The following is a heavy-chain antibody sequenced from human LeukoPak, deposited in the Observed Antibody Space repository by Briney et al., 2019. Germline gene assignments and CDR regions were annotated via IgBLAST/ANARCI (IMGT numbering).Heavy chain of an antibody. V-gene: IGHV4-30-4*01. Sequence: PSETLSLTCTVSGGSISSGDYYWSWIRQPPGKGLEWIGYIYYSGSTYYNPSLKSRVTISVDTSKNQFSLKLSSVTAADTAVYYCARARDDYGDYGFFDYWGQGTLVTVSS. J-gene: IGHJ4*02. D-gene: IGHD4-17*01. CDR2: IYYSGST. CDR1: GGSISSGDYY. CDR3: ARARDDYGDYGFFDY.